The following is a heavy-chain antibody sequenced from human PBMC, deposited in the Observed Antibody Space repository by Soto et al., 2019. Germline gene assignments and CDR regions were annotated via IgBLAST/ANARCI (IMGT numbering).Heavy chain of an antibody. J-gene: IGHJ6*02. CDR1: GYSFTSYW. CDR2: IYPGDSDT. D-gene: IGHD4-17*01. Sequence: PGESLKISCKGSGYSFTSYWIGWVRQMPGKGLEWMGIIYPGDSDTRYSPSFQGQVTISADKSISTAYLQWSSLKASDTAMYYCAIRSATENGDSYYYYGMDVWGQGTTVTVSS. CDR3: AIRSATENGDSYYYYGMDV. V-gene: IGHV5-51*01.